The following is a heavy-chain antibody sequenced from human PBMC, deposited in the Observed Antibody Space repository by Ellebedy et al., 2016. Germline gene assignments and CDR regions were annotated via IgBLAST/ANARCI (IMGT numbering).Heavy chain of an antibody. CDR1: GGSISSSDYY. V-gene: IGHV4-39*01. J-gene: IGHJ4*02. CDR2: VSYRGSI. D-gene: IGHD6-19*01. CDR3: ASISSGWPYYFDY. Sequence: SETLSLTCAVSGGSISSSDYYWGWIRQPPGKALEWVGIVSYRGSINYNPSLKSRVTISVDTSKTQFSLRLNTVTAADTAVYYCASISSGWPYYFDYWGQGTLVTVSS.